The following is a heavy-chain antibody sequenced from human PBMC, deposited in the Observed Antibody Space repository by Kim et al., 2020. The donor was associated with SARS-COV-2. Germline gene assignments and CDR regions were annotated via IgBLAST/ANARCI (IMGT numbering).Heavy chain of an antibody. CDR3: AKVGRGYSYGAWGYSGYDLDY. Sequence: FTISRDNSKNTLYLQMNSLRAEDTAVYYCAKVGRGYSYGAWGYSGYDLDYWGQGTLVTVSS. J-gene: IGHJ4*02. V-gene: IGHV3-30*02. D-gene: IGHD5-12*01.